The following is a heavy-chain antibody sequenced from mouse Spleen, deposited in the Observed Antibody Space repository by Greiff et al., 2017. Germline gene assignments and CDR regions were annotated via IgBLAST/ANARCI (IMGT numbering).Heavy chain of an antibody. J-gene: IGHJ3*01. CDR2: IWSGGST. V-gene: IGHV2-4*02. Sequence: QVQLQQSGPGLVQPSQSLSITCTVSGFSLTSYGVHWVRQPPGKGLEWLGVIWSGGSTDYNAAFISRLSISKDNSKSQVFFKMNSLQADDTAINYCARNPPYGNYEGFAYWGQGTLVTVSA. D-gene: IGHD2-10*02. CDR3: ARNPPYGNYEGFAY. CDR1: GFSLTSYG.